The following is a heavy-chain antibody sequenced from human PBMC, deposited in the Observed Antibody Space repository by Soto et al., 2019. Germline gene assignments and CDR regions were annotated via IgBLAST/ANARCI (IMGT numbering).Heavy chain of an antibody. CDR3: ARDAGTDWFDP. J-gene: IGHJ5*02. Sequence: QVQLVQSGAEVEKPGASVKVSCKASGYTFTSYAISWVRQAPEQGLEWMGRISTYNGNTNYAQKLQGRVTLTTNTSTSTAYRELRSRRSDDTAVYYCARDAGTDWFDPWGQGTLVTVSS. CDR1: GYTFTSYA. V-gene: IGHV1-18*01. D-gene: IGHD6-13*01. CDR2: ISTYNGNT.